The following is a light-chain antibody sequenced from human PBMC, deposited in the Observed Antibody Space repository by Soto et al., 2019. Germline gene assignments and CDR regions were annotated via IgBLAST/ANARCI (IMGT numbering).Light chain of an antibody. CDR1: SSDVGGYDS. J-gene: IGLJ1*01. V-gene: IGLV2-14*01. Sequence: QSVLAQPASVSGSPGQSITISCSGTSSDVGGYDSVSWYQQHPGKAPKVMIYEVSNRPSGVSNRFSGSKYGNTASLTISGLQAEDEADYYCSSYTSSHTLVFGAGTKVTVL. CDR3: SSYTSSHTLV. CDR2: EVS.